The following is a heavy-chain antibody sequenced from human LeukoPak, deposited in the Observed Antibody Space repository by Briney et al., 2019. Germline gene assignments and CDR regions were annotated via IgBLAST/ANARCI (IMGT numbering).Heavy chain of an antibody. J-gene: IGHJ4*02. CDR3: ARCNSGICRY. V-gene: IGHV5-51*01. CDR1: GYSFTSYW. D-gene: IGHD4-23*01. Sequence: HGAAPQISCKGSGYSFTSYWIGWVRPLPGKGLEWMGIIYPGDSDTRYSPSFQGQVTISADKSISTAYLQWSSLKASDTAMYYCARCNSGICRYWGQGTLVTVSS. CDR2: IYPGDSDT.